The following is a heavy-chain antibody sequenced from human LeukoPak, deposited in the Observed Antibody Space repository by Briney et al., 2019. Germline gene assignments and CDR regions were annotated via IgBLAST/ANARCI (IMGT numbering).Heavy chain of an antibody. Sequence: PSQTLSLTCTVSGGSISSGGYYWSWIRQHPGKGLEWIGYIYYSGSTYYNPSLKSRVTISVDTSKKQFSLKLSSVTAADTAVYYCVTYYFDSSGPKKNYWGQGTLVTVSS. CDR1: GGSISSGGYY. J-gene: IGHJ4*02. CDR2: IYYSGST. V-gene: IGHV4-31*03. D-gene: IGHD3-22*01. CDR3: VTYYFDSSGPKKNY.